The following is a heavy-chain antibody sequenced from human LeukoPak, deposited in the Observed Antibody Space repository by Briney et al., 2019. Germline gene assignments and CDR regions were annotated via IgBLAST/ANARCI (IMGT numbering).Heavy chain of an antibody. CDR2: ISGSGGST. Sequence: GGSLRLSCAASGFTFSSYAMSWVRQAPGKGLEWVSAISGSGGSTYYADSVKGRFTICRDNSKHTLYLQMNSLRAEDTAVYYCAKRGKYCRGGSCYYLDPWGQGTLVTVSS. CDR1: GFTFSSYA. D-gene: IGHD2-15*01. V-gene: IGHV3-23*01. CDR3: AKRGKYCRGGSCYYLDP. J-gene: IGHJ5*02.